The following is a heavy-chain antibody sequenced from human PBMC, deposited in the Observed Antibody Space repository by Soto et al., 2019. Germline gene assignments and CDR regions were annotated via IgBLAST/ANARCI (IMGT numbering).Heavy chain of an antibody. CDR3: TTLTMLLVHFDY. J-gene: IGHJ4*02. D-gene: IGHD2-15*01. V-gene: IGHV3-15*07. CDR1: GFTLSNAW. CDR2: IKSKPDGGAA. Sequence: GGSLRLSCAASGFTLSNAWMNWVRQAPGKGLEWVARIKSKPDGGAADYAAPVKGRFSISRDDSENMLYLQMDSLKTEDTAVYYCTTLTMLLVHFDYWGQGALVTVSS.